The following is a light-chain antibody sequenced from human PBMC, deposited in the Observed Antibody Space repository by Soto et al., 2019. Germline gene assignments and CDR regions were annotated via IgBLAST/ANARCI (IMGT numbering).Light chain of an antibody. V-gene: IGLV3-21*02. Sequence: SYELTQPPSVSVAPGQTARISCGGDNIGGKNVHWYQQRPGQAPVLVVYDDSGRPSGIPERFSGSNSGNMATLTISGVEAGDEADYYCQVRDSNTDHLVFGGGTKVTVL. CDR2: DDS. CDR3: QVRDSNTDHLV. CDR1: NIGGKN. J-gene: IGLJ2*01.